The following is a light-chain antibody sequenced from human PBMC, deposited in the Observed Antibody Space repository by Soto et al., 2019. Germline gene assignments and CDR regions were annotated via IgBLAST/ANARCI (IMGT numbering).Light chain of an antibody. J-gene: IGLJ3*02. CDR1: TGAVTSTYY. CDR3: QLYYGATRV. Sequence: QAVVPQEPSLTVSPGGTVTLTCASSTGAVTSTYYPNWFQQKPGQAPRSLIFSTSIRYSWTPARFSGSLLGGKAALTLSDVQPEDEADYYCQLYYGATRVFGGGTKVTVL. CDR2: STS. V-gene: IGLV7-43*01.